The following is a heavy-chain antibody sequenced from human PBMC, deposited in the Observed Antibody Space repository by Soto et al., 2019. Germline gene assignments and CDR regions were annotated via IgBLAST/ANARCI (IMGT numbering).Heavy chain of an antibody. CDR3: GRGVSSGWNPPRVAP. V-gene: IGHV4-30-4*08. Sequence: QVHLQESAPGLVKPSETLSLTCSVSGDSVKSVGYYWTWIRQPPGKGFEWLGDIYNTGTSRYNASPRGRLPISADASSNTCSRTLTSVTAADTAVYFCGRGVSSGWNPPRVAPWGHGSL. J-gene: IGHJ5*02. CDR1: GDSVKSVGYY. CDR2: IYNTGTS. D-gene: IGHD6-25*01.